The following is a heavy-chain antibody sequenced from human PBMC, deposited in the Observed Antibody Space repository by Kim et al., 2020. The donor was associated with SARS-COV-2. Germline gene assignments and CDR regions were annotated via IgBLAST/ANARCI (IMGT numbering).Heavy chain of an antibody. V-gene: IGHV3-66*01. Sequence: GGSLRLSCAASGFTVSSNYMSWVRQAPGKGLEWVSVIYSGGSTYYADSVKGRLTISRDNSKNTLYLQMNSLRDEDTAVYYCARDRDSSNQDVWGQGTTVSVS. CDR2: IYSGGST. J-gene: IGHJ6*02. D-gene: IGHD6-19*01. CDR1: GFTVSSNY. CDR3: ARDRDSSNQDV.